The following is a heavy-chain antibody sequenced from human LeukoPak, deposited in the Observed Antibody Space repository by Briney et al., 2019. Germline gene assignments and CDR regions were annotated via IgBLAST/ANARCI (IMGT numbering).Heavy chain of an antibody. J-gene: IGHJ4*02. Sequence: SETLPLTCTVSGGSIRSSNYYWGWIRQPPGRGLEWIGIIYYSGSTYYNPSLKSRVTISVDTSKNQISLKLNSVTAADTAVYYCARSLAGPRARPSDYWGQGILVTVSS. V-gene: IGHV4-39*01. D-gene: IGHD6-19*01. CDR3: ARSLAGPRARPSDY. CDR2: IYYSGST. CDR1: GGSIRSSNYY.